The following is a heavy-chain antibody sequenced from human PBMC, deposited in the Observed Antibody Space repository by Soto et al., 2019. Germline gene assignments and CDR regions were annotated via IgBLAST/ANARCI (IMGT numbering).Heavy chain of an antibody. D-gene: IGHD2-8*01. V-gene: IGHV4-34*01. CDR3: ARGGLYAPRDV. CDR1: GGSFSPYY. CDR2: INHRGST. Sequence: ASETLSLTCAVYGGSFSPYYWSWIRQPPGKGLEWIGEINHRGSTNYNPSLKSRVTLSVDTSKKQFSLKLSSVTAADTAMYYCARGGLYAPRDVWGQGTTVTVSS. J-gene: IGHJ6*02.